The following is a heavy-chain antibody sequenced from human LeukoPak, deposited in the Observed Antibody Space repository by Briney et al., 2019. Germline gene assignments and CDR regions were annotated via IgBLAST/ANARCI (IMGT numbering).Heavy chain of an antibody. CDR3: GMSGDRVSLQDDVFDV. J-gene: IGHJ3*01. D-gene: IGHD1-26*01. V-gene: IGHV5-51*01. CDR1: GYSFTSYC. CDR2: IYPGDSGP. Sequence: GEFLKISCKVSGYSFTSYCIGWVRQMPGKGREWMGIIYPGDSGPTYSPSFQGQVTISVDKSINTAYLQWSSLQASDTAMYYCGMSGDRVSLQDDVFDVWGQGTMVTVST.